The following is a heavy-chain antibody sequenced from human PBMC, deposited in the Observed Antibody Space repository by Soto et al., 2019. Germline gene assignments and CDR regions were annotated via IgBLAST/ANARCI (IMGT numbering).Heavy chain of an antibody. D-gene: IGHD5-12*01. CDR1: GFPFSSYE. CDR2: ISSGGGNI. J-gene: IGHJ4*02. Sequence: EVQLVESGGGLVQPGGSLSLSCAAFGFPFSSYEMNWVRQAPGKGLEWVAYISSGGGNIYYAESVKGRFTISRDNAKNSVDLQMNSLRAEDTAVYYCARDRWLRYSGYDWHFDYWGQGTLVTVSS. V-gene: IGHV3-48*03. CDR3: ARDRWLRYSGYDWHFDY.